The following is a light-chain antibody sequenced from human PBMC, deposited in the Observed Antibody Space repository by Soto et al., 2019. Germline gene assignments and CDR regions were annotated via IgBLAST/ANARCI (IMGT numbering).Light chain of an antibody. CDR3: HQYGSSPPT. J-gene: IGKJ1*01. Sequence: EIVLKQSPCTLSLSPGWRCTLSCMASESVSRSYVAWYQQKPGQAPRLLISGASTRATGIPDRFSGSESGTDFTLTITRLEPEDFAVYYCHQYGSSPPTFGQGTKV. CDR1: ESVSRSY. V-gene: IGKV3-20*01. CDR2: GAS.